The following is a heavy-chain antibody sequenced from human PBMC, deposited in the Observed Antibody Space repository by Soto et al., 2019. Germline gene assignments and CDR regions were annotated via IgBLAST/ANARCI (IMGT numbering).Heavy chain of an antibody. Sequence: GGSLRLSYAASGFTFSSYSMNWVRQAPGKGLEWVSYISSSSSTIYYADSVKGRFTISRDNAKNSLYLQMNSLRDEDTAVYYCARGRGITIFGVVNYYYGMDVWGQGTTVTVSS. CDR1: GFTFSSYS. CDR3: ARGRGITIFGVVNYYYGMDV. CDR2: ISSSSSTI. V-gene: IGHV3-48*02. J-gene: IGHJ6*02. D-gene: IGHD3-3*01.